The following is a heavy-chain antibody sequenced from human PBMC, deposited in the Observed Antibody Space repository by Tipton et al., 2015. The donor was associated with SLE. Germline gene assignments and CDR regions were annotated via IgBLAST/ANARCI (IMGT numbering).Heavy chain of an antibody. CDR3: ARALWVDKDFEVPLAIRLRAFDI. J-gene: IGHJ3*02. V-gene: IGHV4-59*01. D-gene: IGHD2-2*02. Sequence: GLVKPSETLSLICTVSGGSISGNSWTWIRQPPGKGLEWIGYGYYIGSTNYNPSLKSRLTISVDTSKNQFSLRLSSVSAADTAMYYCARALWVDKDFEVPLAIRLRAFDIWGQGRMVTVSS. CDR1: GGSISGNS. CDR2: GYYIGST.